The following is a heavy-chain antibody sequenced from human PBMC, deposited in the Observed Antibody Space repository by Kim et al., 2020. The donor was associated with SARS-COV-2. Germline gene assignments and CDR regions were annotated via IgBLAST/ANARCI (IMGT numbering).Heavy chain of an antibody. CDR3: ARAGCGSSSGARVNWFDP. D-gene: IGHD6-6*01. J-gene: IGHJ5*02. Sequence: SVKVSCKASGGTFSSYAISWVRQAPGQGLEWMGGIIPIFGTANYAQKFQGRVTITADESTSTAYMELSSLRSEDTAVYYCARAGCGSSSGARVNWFDPWGQGTLVTVSS. CDR1: GGTFSSYA. V-gene: IGHV1-69*13. CDR2: IIPIFGTA.